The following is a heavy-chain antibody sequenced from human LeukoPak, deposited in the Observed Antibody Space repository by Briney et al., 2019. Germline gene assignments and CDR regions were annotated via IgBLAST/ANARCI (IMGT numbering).Heavy chain of an antibody. CDR1: GYTFTSYG. V-gene: IGHV1-18*01. D-gene: IGHD2-2*01. J-gene: IGHJ6*02. CDR3: ATGSRYQLLAYYYYYGMDV. Sequence: GASVKVSCKASGYTFTSYGISWVRQAPGQGLEWMGWISAYNGNTNYAQKLQGRVTMTTDTSTSTAYMELRSLRSEDTAVYYCATGSRYQLLAYYYYYGMDVWGQGTTVTVSS. CDR2: ISAYNGNT.